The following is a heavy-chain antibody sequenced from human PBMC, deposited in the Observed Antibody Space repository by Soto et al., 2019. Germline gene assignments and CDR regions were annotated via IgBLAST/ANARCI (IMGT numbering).Heavy chain of an antibody. CDR2: ISAHNGNT. D-gene: IGHD3-3*01. Sequence: ASVKVSCKASGYTFNIYGINWVRQAPGQGLEWMGWISAHNGNTKYAQKVQGRVTLTTDASTSTAYMELRDLRSDDTAIYYCARDGIRFLEWTEWFDPWGQGILVTVSS. CDR1: GYTFNIYG. V-gene: IGHV1-18*01. J-gene: IGHJ5*02. CDR3: ARDGIRFLEWTEWFDP.